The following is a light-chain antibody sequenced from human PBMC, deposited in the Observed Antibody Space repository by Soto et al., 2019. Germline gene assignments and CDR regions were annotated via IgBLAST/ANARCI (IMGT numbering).Light chain of an antibody. CDR1: QSVSSN. CDR2: GAS. CDR3: QQYDNSAWT. V-gene: IGKV3D-15*01. J-gene: IGKJ1*01. Sequence: EIVMTQSPATLSVSPGERATLSCRASQSVSSNLAWYQQKPGQAPRLLIYGASSRATGIPDRFSGSGSGTDFTLTISRLEPEDVAVYYCQQYDNSAWTLGQGTKVDIK.